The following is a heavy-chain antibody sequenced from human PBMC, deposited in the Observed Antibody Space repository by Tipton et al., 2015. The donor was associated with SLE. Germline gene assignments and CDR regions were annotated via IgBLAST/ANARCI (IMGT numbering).Heavy chain of an antibody. J-gene: IGHJ4*02. D-gene: IGHD7-27*01. CDR1: GFTFSDYY. CDR3: VRDNWGSYDY. V-gene: IGHV3-72*01. CDR2: TRKKGNTYTT. Sequence: SLRLSCAASGFTFSDYYMDWVRQAPGKGLEWVGHTRKKGNTYTTQYAASVQGRFTISRDDTKNLTYLQMNSLRTEDTAVHFRVRDNWGSYDYWGQGTLVTVSS.